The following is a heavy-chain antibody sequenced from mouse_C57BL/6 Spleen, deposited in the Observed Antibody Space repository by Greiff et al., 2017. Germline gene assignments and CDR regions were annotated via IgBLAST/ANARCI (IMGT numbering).Heavy chain of an antibody. J-gene: IGHJ4*01. CDR3: ARCDYGNYEDAMDY. V-gene: IGHV1-61*01. CDR1: GYTFTSYW. D-gene: IGHD2-1*01. Sequence: QVQLQQPGPELVRPGSSVKLSCKASGYTFTSYWMDWVKQRPGQGLEWIGNIYPSDSETHYNQKFKDKATLTVDKSSSTAYMQLSSLTSEDSAVYYCARCDYGNYEDAMDYWGQGTSVTVSS. CDR2: IYPSDSET.